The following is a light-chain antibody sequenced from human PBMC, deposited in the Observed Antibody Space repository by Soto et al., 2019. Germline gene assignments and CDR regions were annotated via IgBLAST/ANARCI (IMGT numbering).Light chain of an antibody. Sequence: AIRITASPSSVSASTRDKVTITSRSSQGISSYLAWYQQKPGKAPKLLIYAASTLQSGVPSRFSGSGSGTDFTLTISCLQSEDFATYYCQQYYSYPLTFGGGTKVDIK. J-gene: IGKJ4*01. CDR2: AAS. CDR3: QQYYSYPLT. CDR1: QGISSY. V-gene: IGKV1-8*01.